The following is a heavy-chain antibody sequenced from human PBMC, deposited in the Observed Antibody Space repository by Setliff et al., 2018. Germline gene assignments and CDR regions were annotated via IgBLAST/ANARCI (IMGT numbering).Heavy chain of an antibody. J-gene: IGHJ6*03. CDR3: AKGTTSGGYWVQGFLYLDV. D-gene: IGHD3-22*01. Sequence: PSETLSLTCTVSGGSISSDSHYWAWVRQPAGKGLELIGQIYSNGRTYHNLTLKSRLTISLDTSKNQFSLRLNSVTAADTAVYYGAKGTTSGGYWVQGFLYLDVWGRGTTVTVSS. V-gene: IGHV4-61*09. CDR1: GGSISSDSHY. CDR2: IYSNGRT.